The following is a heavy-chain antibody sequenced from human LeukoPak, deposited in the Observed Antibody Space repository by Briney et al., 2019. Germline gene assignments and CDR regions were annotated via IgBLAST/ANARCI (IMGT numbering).Heavy chain of an antibody. V-gene: IGHV4-59*01. Sequence: SETLSLTCTVSGGSISSYYWSWIRQPPGKGLEWIGSIYYSGSTYYNPSLKSRVTISVDTSKNQFSLKLSSVTAADTAVYYCARGRELTHFDYWGQGTLVTVSS. CDR2: IYYSGST. D-gene: IGHD1-1*01. CDR3: ARGRELTHFDY. J-gene: IGHJ4*02. CDR1: GGSISSYY.